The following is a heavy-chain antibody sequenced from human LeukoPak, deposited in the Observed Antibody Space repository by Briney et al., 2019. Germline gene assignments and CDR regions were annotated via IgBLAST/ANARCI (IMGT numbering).Heavy chain of an antibody. CDR3: VKDRWVDY. V-gene: IGHV3-64D*09. Sequence: TGGSLRLSCSVSGFTSSAYAMHWVRQAPGRGLQYVSSISSDGVKTYYADSVKGRFTISRDNSKNTLYLQMSSLRLEDTAVYYCVKDRWVDYWGQGVLVTVSS. CDR2: ISSDGVKT. CDR1: GFTSSAYA. J-gene: IGHJ4*02. D-gene: IGHD5-24*01.